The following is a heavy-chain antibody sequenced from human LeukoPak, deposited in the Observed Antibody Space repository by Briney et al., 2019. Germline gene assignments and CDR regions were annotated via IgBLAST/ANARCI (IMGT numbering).Heavy chain of an antibody. D-gene: IGHD5-12*01. Sequence: TSETLSLTCTVSGGSISSYYWSWIRQPPGKGLEWIGYIYYSGSTNYNPSLKSRVTISVDTSKSQFSLKLSSVTAADTAVYYCARGAPGGYEKGCFDYWGQGTLVTVSS. CDR2: IYYSGST. V-gene: IGHV4-59*01. CDR3: ARGAPGGYEKGCFDY. CDR1: GGSISSYY. J-gene: IGHJ4*02.